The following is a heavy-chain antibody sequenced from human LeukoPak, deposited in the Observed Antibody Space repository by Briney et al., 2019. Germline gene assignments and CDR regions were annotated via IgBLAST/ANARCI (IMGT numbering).Heavy chain of an antibody. CDR1: GFTFSSYG. J-gene: IGHJ4*02. CDR3: AKPPYSSSWYGRLRI. V-gene: IGHV3-30*02. D-gene: IGHD6-13*01. CDR2: IRYDGSNK. Sequence: QTGGSQRLFCAASGFTFSSYGMHWVRQAPGKGLEWVAFIRYDGSNKFYADSVKGRFTISRDNSKNTLYLQMNSLRAEDTAVYYCAKPPYSSSWYGRLRIWGQGTLVTVSS.